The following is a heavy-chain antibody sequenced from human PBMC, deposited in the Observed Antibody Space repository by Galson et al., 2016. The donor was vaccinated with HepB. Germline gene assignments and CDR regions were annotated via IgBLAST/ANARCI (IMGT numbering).Heavy chain of an antibody. D-gene: IGHD4/OR15-4a*01. CDR2: ISGSGYPL. J-gene: IGHJ4*02. V-gene: IGHV3-48*03. Sequence: SLRLSCAASGFIFSDYEMNWVRLALGKGLEWVAYISGSGYPLYNEGCVKGRFTISRDNAKNSLYLQINSLRAEDTAVYYCARDMVGGSPDYFDYWGQGTLVTVSS. CDR1: GFIFSDYE. CDR3: ARDMVGGSPDYFDY.